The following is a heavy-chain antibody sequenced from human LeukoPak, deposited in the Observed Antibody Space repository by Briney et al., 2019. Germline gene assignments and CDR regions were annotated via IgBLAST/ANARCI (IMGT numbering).Heavy chain of an antibody. CDR1: GFTFTRYS. CDR3: ARERYGDYEVDY. J-gene: IGHJ4*02. D-gene: IGHD4-17*01. V-gene: IGHV3-48*01. CDR2: ISSSSSTI. Sequence: GGSLRLSCAASGFTFTRYSMNWVCQAPGKGLEWVSYISSSSSTIYYADSVKGRFTISRDNGKNSLSLQMNSLRAEDTAVYYCARERYGDYEVDYWGQGTLVTVSS.